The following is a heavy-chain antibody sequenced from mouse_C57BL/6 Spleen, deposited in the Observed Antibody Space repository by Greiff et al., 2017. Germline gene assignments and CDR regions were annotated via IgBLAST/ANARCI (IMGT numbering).Heavy chain of an antibody. CDR1: GYSFTSYY. D-gene: IGHD2-4*01. Sequence: QVQLQQSGPELVKPGASVKISCKASGYSFTSYYIHWVKQRPGQGLEWIGWIYPGSGNTKYNEKFKGKATLTADTSSSTAYMQLSSLTSEDSAVYYCAREEDDYGLGYWGQGTTLTVSS. V-gene: IGHV1-66*01. J-gene: IGHJ2*01. CDR2: IYPGSGNT. CDR3: AREEDDYGLGY.